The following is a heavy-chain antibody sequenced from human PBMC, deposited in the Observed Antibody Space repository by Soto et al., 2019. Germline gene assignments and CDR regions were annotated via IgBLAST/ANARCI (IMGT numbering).Heavy chain of an antibody. CDR1: GGTFSSYA. Sequence: GASVKVSCKASGGTFSSYAISWVRQAPGQGLEWMGGIIPTFGTANYAQKFQGRVTITADESTSTAYMELSSLRSEDTAVYYCARAPTPYYYDSSVLYFDYWGQGTLVTVSS. D-gene: IGHD3-22*01. V-gene: IGHV1-69*13. CDR2: IIPTFGTA. J-gene: IGHJ4*02. CDR3: ARAPTPYYYDSSVLYFDY.